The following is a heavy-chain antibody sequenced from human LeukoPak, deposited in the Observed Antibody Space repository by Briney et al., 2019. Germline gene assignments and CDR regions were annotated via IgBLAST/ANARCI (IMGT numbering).Heavy chain of an antibody. CDR2: IDSAGRST. CDR3: ARDIVVVPAANPFDY. V-gene: IGHV3-74*01. J-gene: IGHJ4*02. D-gene: IGHD2-2*01. CDR1: GFTLRSYW. Sequence: GGSLRLSCAASGFTLRSYWMHWVRQVPGKGLVWVSRIDSAGRSTTYADSVKGRFTISRDNAKNTLYLQMNSLRAEDTAVYYCARDIVVVPAANPFDYWGQGTLVTVSS.